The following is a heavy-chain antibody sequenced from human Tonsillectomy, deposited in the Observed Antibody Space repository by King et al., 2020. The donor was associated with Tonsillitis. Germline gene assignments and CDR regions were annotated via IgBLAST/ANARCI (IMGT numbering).Heavy chain of an antibody. CDR3: ARSWGQLVQGGYYYYGMDV. CDR1: GFSFSIYS. D-gene: IGHD6-13*01. CDR2: ISSSSSYI. Sequence: VQLVESGGGLVKPGGSLRLSCAASGFSFSIYSMNWVRQAPGKGLEWVSSISSSSSYIFYADSVKGRFTISRDNAKNSLYLQMNSLRAEDTAVYYCARSWGQLVQGGYYYYGMDVWGQGTTVTVSS. J-gene: IGHJ6*02. V-gene: IGHV3-21*01.